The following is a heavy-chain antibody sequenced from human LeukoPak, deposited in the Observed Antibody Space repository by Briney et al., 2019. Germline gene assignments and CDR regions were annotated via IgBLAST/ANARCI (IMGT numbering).Heavy chain of an antibody. CDR1: GFTVSSSY. V-gene: IGHV3-66*01. D-gene: IGHD4-17*01. CDR3: ARVDYDGDYSS. J-gene: IGHJ5*02. Sequence: PGGSLRLSCAASGFTVSSSYMSWVRQTPGKGLEWVSIIYSSGSTYYADSVKGRFTISRDNSKNTVYLQMNRLRAEDTAVYYCARVDYDGDYSSWGQGTLVTVSS. CDR2: IYSSGST.